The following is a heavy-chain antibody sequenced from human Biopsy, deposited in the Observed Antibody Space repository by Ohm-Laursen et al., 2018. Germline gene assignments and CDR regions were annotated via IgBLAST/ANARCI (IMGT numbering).Heavy chain of an antibody. D-gene: IGHD4-23*01. CDR1: GFTFNNYG. J-gene: IGHJ6*02. Sequence: SLRLSCAASGFTFNNYGMQWVRQAPGKGLEWVAFIFYDGSNTYYADSVKGRFTISRDNAKNSLYLQMNSLRADDTAVYYCARDTRWSPYSMDVWGQGTTVTVSS. CDR2: IFYDGSNT. CDR3: ARDTRWSPYSMDV. V-gene: IGHV3-33*08.